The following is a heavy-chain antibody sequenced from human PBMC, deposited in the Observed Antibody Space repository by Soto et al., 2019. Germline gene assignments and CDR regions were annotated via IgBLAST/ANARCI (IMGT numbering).Heavy chain of an antibody. CDR3: AKDYRFLEWSYGMDV. D-gene: IGHD3-3*01. CDR2: ISYDGSNK. CDR1: GFTFSSYG. J-gene: IGHJ6*02. V-gene: IGHV3-30*18. Sequence: PGGSLRLSCAASGFTFSSYGMHWVRQAPGKGLEWVAVISYDGSNKYYADSVKGRFTISRDNSKNTLYLQMNSLRAEDTAVYYCAKDYRFLEWSYGMDVWGQGTTVTVSS.